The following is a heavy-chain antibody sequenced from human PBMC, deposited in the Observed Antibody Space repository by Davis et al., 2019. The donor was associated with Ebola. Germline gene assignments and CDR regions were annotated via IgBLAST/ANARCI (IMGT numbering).Heavy chain of an antibody. CDR2: ILYEGRRR. D-gene: IGHD3-9*01. CDR1: GFSFDDYA. Sequence: PGGSLRLSCAASGFSFDDYAMHWVRQAPGKGLEWVAVILYEGRRRYYADSVKGRFTISRDNSKNTLYLQMDSLRAEDTAVYYCARPSRLAFDYWGQGTLVTIAS. CDR3: ARPSRLAFDY. V-gene: IGHV3-30*04. J-gene: IGHJ4*02.